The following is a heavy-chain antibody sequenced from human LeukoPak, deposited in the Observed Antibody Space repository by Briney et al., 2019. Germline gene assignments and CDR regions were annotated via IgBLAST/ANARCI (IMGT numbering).Heavy chain of an antibody. CDR3: ARVGGGCSSTSCYPLGAFDI. Sequence: GGSLRLSCAASGFTVSSNYMSWVRQAPGKGLDCVSVIYSVRSTYYADSVKGRFTISRDNSKNTLSLQMNSLRAEHPAVYYCARVGGGCSSTSCYPLGAFDIWDQGTMVTVSS. V-gene: IGHV3-53*01. CDR2: IYSVRST. CDR1: GFTVSSNY. J-gene: IGHJ3*02. D-gene: IGHD2-2*01.